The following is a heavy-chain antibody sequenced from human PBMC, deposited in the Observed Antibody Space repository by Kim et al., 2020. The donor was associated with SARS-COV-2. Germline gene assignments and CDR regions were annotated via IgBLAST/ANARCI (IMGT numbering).Heavy chain of an antibody. Sequence: ASVKVSCKASGYTFTSYAMHWVRQAPGQRLEWMGWINAGNGNTKYSQKFQGRVTITRDTSASTAYMELSSLRSEDTAVYYCARGYSSGWYPLDYWGQGTLVTVSS. D-gene: IGHD6-19*01. V-gene: IGHV1-3*01. CDR1: GYTFTSYA. CDR2: INAGNGNT. CDR3: ARGYSSGWYPLDY. J-gene: IGHJ4*02.